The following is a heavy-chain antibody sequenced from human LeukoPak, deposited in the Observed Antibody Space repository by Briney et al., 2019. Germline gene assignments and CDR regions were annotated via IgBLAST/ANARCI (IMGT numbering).Heavy chain of an antibody. CDR1: GGSISSYY. J-gene: IGHJ6*03. D-gene: IGHD5-18*01. CDR2: IYYSGST. Sequence: SETLSLTCIVSGGSISSYYWSWIRQPPGKGLEWIGYIYYSGSTNYNPSLKSRVTISVDTSKNQFSLKLSSVTAADTAVYYCARAWCGYSYGYNYYYYYMDVWGKGTTVTVSS. CDR3: ARAWCGYSYGYNYYYYYMDV. V-gene: IGHV4-59*01.